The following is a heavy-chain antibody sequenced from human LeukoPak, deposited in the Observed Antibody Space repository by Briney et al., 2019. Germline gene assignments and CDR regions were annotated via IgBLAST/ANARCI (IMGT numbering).Heavy chain of an antibody. V-gene: IGHV4-38-2*01. Sequence: SETLSLTCAVSGYSISSGYYWGWIRQPPGKGLEWIGNIHHSGNTHYNPSLKSRVTVSVDTSKNRFSLKLSSVTAADTAVYYCARSNYYDSSGYLYYYFYYMDVWGKGTTVTVSS. CDR2: IHHSGNT. J-gene: IGHJ6*03. CDR3: ARSNYYDSSGYLYYYFYYMDV. CDR1: GYSISSGYY. D-gene: IGHD3-22*01.